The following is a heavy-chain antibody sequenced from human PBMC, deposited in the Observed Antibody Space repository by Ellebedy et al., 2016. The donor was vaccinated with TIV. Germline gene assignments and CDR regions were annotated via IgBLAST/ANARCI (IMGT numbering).Heavy chain of an antibody. V-gene: IGHV4-59*08. CDR1: GGSISNYL. J-gene: IGHJ4*02. CDR2: IYYNGNT. CDR3: ARLFSSGWGALDY. D-gene: IGHD6-19*01. Sequence: MPSETLSLTCTVSGGSISNYLWRWMRQPPGKGLEWIGYIYYNGNTNYNPSLKSRLTISVDTSKSQFSLKLSSVTAADTDVYYCARLFSSGWGALDYWGQGTLVTVSS.